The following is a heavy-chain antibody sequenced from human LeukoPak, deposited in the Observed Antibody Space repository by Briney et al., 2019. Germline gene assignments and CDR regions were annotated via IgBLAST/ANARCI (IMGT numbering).Heavy chain of an antibody. CDR2: ISYDGSNK. V-gene: IGHV3-30*18. Sequence: GGSLRLSCAASGFTFSSYGMHWVRQAPGKGLEWVAVISYDGSNKYYADSVKGRFTISRDNSKNTLYLQMNSLRAEDTAVYYCAKGRYFDWLSGVDYWGQGTLVTVSS. CDR1: GFTFSSYG. J-gene: IGHJ4*02. D-gene: IGHD3-9*01. CDR3: AKGRYFDWLSGVDY.